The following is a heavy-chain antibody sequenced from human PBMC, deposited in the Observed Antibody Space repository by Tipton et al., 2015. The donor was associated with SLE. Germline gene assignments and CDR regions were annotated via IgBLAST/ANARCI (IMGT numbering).Heavy chain of an antibody. CDR3: ARNPQWELHVNWFDP. Sequence: SLRLSCASSGFTFSIHAMSWVRQAPGTGLEWVSGISGSGDSTYYADSVKGRFTISRDNSKNMLYLQMNGLRAEDMAVYYCARNPQWELHVNWFDPWGQGSLVTVSS. J-gene: IGHJ5*02. D-gene: IGHD1-26*01. CDR1: GFTFSIHA. CDR2: ISGSGDST. V-gene: IGHV3-23*01.